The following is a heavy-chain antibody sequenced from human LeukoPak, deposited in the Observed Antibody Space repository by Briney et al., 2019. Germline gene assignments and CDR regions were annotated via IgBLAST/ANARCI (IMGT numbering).Heavy chain of an antibody. V-gene: IGHV4-34*01. CDR3: ARGPELLTGSTLFPDY. CDR1: GWSFSGYY. D-gene: IGHD3-9*01. J-gene: IGHJ4*02. CDR2: INHSGST. Sequence: SETLSLTCAVYGWSFSGYYWSWIRQPPGKGLEWIGEINHSGSTNYNPSLKSRVTISVDTSKNQFSLKLSSVTAADTAVYYCARGPELLTGSTLFPDYWGQGILVTVSS.